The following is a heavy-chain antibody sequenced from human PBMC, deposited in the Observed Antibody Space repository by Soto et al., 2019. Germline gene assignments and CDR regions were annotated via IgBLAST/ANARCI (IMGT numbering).Heavy chain of an antibody. CDR1: GYTFTTYG. Sequence: ASVKVSCKASGYTFTTYGISWVRQAPGQGLEWLGWINTHNGNTNYAQNLQGRVIITADTSTSTAYMELRSLRSDDTAIHYCTREGSAPYYYYGMDAWGQGTTVTVSS. D-gene: IGHD3-10*01. V-gene: IGHV1-18*01. CDR3: TREGSAPYYYYGMDA. J-gene: IGHJ6*02. CDR2: INTHNGNT.